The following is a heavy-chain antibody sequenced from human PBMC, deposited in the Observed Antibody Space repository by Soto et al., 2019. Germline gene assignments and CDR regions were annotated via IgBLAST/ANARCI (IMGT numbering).Heavy chain of an antibody. Sequence: GGSLRLSCAASGFPLGTYTKNWVRQAPGKGLEWVSSISISSSDRYYADSVRGRFTISRDNAKNALYLQMNSLRADDTAVYFCVRGMNPLFGGQGTLVTVSS. CDR1: GFPLGTYT. CDR2: ISISSSDR. V-gene: IGHV3-21*06. CDR3: VRGMNPLF. J-gene: IGHJ4*01.